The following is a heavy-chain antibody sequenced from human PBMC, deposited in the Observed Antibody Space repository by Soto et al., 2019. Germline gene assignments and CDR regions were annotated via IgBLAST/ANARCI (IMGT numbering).Heavy chain of an antibody. CDR2: IYYSGST. J-gene: IGHJ4*02. D-gene: IGHD1-1*01. Sequence: PSDTLSLTCTVSGCSVSSGSYYWSWIRQPPGKGLEWIGYIYYSGSTNYNPSLKSRVTISVDTSKNQFSLKLSSVTAADTAVYYCARAVPTTGTVLFDYWGQGTLVTVSS. CDR1: GCSVSSGSYY. V-gene: IGHV4-61*01. CDR3: ARAVPTTGTVLFDY.